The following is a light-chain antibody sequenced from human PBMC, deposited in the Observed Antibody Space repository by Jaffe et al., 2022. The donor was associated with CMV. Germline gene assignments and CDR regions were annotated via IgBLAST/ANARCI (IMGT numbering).Light chain of an antibody. J-gene: IGKJ1*01. V-gene: IGKV1-NL1*01. Sequence: DVQMTQSPSSLSASVGDRVTITCRASQVIRNSLAWYQQKPGKAPKLLLYAASTLEGGVPSRFSGSGSGTDFTLTISSLQPEDFATYYCQQYYSAPQTFGQGTKVEIK. CDR3: QQYYSAPQT. CDR2: AAS. CDR1: QVIRNS.